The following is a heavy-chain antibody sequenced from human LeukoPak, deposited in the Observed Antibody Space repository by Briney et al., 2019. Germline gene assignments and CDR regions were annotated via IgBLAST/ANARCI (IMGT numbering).Heavy chain of an antibody. CDR2: ISSSSTYI. J-gene: IGHJ4*02. CDR1: GFTFSSYS. D-gene: IGHD4-17*01. Sequence: GGSLRLSCAASGFTFSSYSMNWVRQAPGKGLEWVSSISSSSTYIYYADSVKGRFTVSRDNAKNSLYLQMYSLRAEDTAVYYCARGRGTVTNDYWGQGTLVTVSS. CDR3: ARGRGTVTNDY. V-gene: IGHV3-21*01.